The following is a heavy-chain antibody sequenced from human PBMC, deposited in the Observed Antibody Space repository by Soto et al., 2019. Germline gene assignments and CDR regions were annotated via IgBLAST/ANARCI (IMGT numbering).Heavy chain of an antibody. V-gene: IGHV4-34*01. Sequence: PSETLSLTCAVYGGSFSGYYWSWIRQPPGKGLEWIGEINHSGSTNYNPSLKSRVTISVDTSKNQFSLKLSSVTAADTAVYYCAVWGFGEPRWYYYYGMDVWGQGTTVTVSS. CDR2: INHSGST. J-gene: IGHJ6*02. CDR3: AVWGFGEPRWYYYYGMDV. CDR1: GGSFSGYY. D-gene: IGHD3-10*01.